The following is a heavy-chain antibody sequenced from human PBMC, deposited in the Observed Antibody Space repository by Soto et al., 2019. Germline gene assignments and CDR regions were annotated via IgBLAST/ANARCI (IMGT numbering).Heavy chain of an antibody. Sequence: PSETLSLTCTVSGGSVSSGSYYWSWIRQPPGKGLEWIGYIYYSGSTNYNPSLKSRVTISVDTSKNQFSLKLSSVTAADTAVYYCARTPGYCISTSCYAPPMSYGMDVWGQGTTVTVSS. D-gene: IGHD2-2*01. CDR1: GGSVSSGSYY. J-gene: IGHJ6*02. CDR2: IYYSGST. V-gene: IGHV4-61*01. CDR3: ARTPGYCISTSCYAPPMSYGMDV.